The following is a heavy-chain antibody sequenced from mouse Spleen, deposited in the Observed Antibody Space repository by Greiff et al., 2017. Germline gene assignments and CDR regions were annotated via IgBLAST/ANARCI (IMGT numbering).Heavy chain of an antibody. CDR3: AKKSYLRGYAMDY. D-gene: IGHD2-10*01. CDR1: GFSLTSYG. J-gene: IGHJ4*01. V-gene: IGHV2-5-1*01. CDR2: IWRGGST. Sequence: QVQLQQSGPSLVQPSQSLSITCTVSGFSLTSYGVHWVRQSPGKGLEWLGVIWRGGSTDYNAAFMSRLSITKDNSKSQVFFKMNSLQADDTAIYYCAKKSYLRGYAMDYWGQGTSVTVSS.